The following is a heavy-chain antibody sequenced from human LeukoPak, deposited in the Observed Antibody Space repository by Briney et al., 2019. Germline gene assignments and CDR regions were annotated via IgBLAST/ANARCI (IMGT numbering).Heavy chain of an antibody. CDR3: AALSDSSGYSNHY. J-gene: IGHJ4*02. D-gene: IGHD3-22*01. CDR2: IYYSGST. Sequence: PSETLSLTCTVSCRSINSSSYYWVCIRQPPGRGLEWIGSIYYSGSTYYNPSLKSRVTISVEMSKNQFSLKLSSVTAADTAVYYCAALSDSSGYSNHYWGQGTLVTVSS. CDR1: CRSINSSSYY. V-gene: IGHV4-39*07.